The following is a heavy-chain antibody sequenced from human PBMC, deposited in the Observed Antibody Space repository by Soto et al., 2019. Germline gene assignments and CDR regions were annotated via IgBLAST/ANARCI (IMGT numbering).Heavy chain of an antibody. CDR1: GYTFTSYD. Sequence: QVQLVQSGAEVKKPGASVKVSCKASGYTFTSYDINWVRQATGQGLEWMGWMNPNSGNTGYAQKFQGRVTMNRNTSISTAYMELSSLRSEDTAVYYCARGEGSYCSGGSCYYYYGMDVWGQGTTVTVSS. D-gene: IGHD2-15*01. V-gene: IGHV1-8*01. J-gene: IGHJ6*02. CDR3: ARGEGSYCSGGSCYYYYGMDV. CDR2: MNPNSGNT.